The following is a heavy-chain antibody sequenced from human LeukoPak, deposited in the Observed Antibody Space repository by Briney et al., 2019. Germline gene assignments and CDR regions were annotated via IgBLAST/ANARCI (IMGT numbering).Heavy chain of an antibody. CDR3: ARGSYYTD. V-gene: IGHV4-59*01. CDR1: GGSISTYY. Sequence: PSETLSLTCTVSGGSISTYYWSWIRQPPGKGLEWVGYIYYNERSNYNPSLKSRVTISVDTSKNQFSLMLTSVTAADMAVYYCARGSYYTDWGQGTLVTVSS. CDR2: IYYNERS. D-gene: IGHD3-10*01. J-gene: IGHJ4*02.